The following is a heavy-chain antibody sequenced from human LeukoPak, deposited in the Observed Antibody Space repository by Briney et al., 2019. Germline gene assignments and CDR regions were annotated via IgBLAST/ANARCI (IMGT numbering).Heavy chain of an antibody. J-gene: IGHJ4*02. D-gene: IGHD3-22*01. Sequence: GGSLRLSCAASGFTFDDYGMSWVRQAPGKGLEWVSGINWNGGSTGYADSVKGRFTISRDNAKNSLYLQMNSLRAEDTALYYCARDGNYYDSSGYKGDFDYWAQGTLVTVSS. CDR3: ARDGNYYDSSGYKGDFDY. V-gene: IGHV3-20*04. CDR2: INWNGGST. CDR1: GFTFDDYG.